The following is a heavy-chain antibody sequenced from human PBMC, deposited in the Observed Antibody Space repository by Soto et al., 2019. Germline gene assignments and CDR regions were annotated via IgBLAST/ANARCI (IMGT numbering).Heavy chain of an antibody. CDR2: IYYSEST. D-gene: IGHD6-13*01. V-gene: IGHV4-59*01. CDR3: ARSIDDMIATAGAFDI. J-gene: IGHJ3*02. CDR1: GGSISSYY. Sequence: SETLSLTCTVSGGSISSYYWSWIRQPPGKGLEWIGYIYYSESTNYNPSLKSRVTISVDTSKNQFSLKLSSVTAADTAVYYCARSIDDMIATAGAFDIWGQGTMVTVS.